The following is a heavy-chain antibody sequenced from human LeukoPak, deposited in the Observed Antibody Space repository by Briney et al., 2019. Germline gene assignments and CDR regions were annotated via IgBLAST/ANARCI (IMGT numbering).Heavy chain of an antibody. CDR2: INPSGGST. CDR3: ARAPGDHFYDSSGYYFDY. J-gene: IGHJ4*02. CDR1: GYTFTSYY. V-gene: IGHV1-46*01. D-gene: IGHD3-22*01. Sequence: ASVKVSCKASGYTFTSYYMHWVRQAPGQGLEWMGIINPSGGSTSYAQKFQGRVTMTRDTSTSTVYMELSSLRAEDTAVYYCARAPGDHFYDSSGYYFDYWGQGTLVTVSS.